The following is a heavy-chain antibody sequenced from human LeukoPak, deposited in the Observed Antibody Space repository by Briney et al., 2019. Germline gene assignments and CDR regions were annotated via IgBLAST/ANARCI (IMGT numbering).Heavy chain of an antibody. V-gene: IGHV3-48*02. CDR2: IGSTSSTI. Sequence: GGSLRLSCAASGFTFSIYNMNWVRLAPGEGLEWVSYIGSTSSTIYYADSVRGRFTISRDNAKNSLYLQMNSLRDDDTAVYFCARDDYCSGGDCYSGAFDYWGQGTPVTVSS. CDR1: GFTFSIYN. CDR3: ARDDYCSGGDCYSGAFDY. D-gene: IGHD2-15*01. J-gene: IGHJ4*02.